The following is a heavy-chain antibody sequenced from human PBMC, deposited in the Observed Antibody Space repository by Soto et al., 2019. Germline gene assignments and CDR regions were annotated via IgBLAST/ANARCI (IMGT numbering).Heavy chain of an antibody. J-gene: IGHJ4*02. CDR3: AREHDTTGYSLTY. CDR1: GFSVSNNY. V-gene: IGHV3-53*01. CDR2: IYTSGST. Sequence: PGGSLRLSCAASGFSVSNNYMTWVRQAPGKGLEWVSIIYTSGSTYYADSVRGRFTISRDNSKNTVYLQMNSLRAEDTAVYFCAREHDTTGYSLTYWGQGTLVTVSS. D-gene: IGHD3-22*01.